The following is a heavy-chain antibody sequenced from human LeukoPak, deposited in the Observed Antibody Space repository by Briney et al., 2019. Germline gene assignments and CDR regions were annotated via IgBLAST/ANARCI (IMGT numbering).Heavy chain of an antibody. V-gene: IGHV1-18*01. CDR3: ARDSPYYYIY. CDR2: ISCYNGDT. Sequence: ASVKVSCKGSGYTFRNYGISWVRQAPGQGIEWMGWISCYNGDTKYAQEFQGRVTMTTDTSTSRSYMELRSLRSDDTAVYYCARDSPYYYIYWGQGTLVTVSS. J-gene: IGHJ4*02. D-gene: IGHD3-22*01. CDR1: GYTFRNYG.